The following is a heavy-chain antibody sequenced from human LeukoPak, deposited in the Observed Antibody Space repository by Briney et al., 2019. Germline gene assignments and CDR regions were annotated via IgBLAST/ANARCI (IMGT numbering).Heavy chain of an antibody. V-gene: IGHV1-18*01. CDR3: ARDLGSIAYGSGSYSLSPSPPNERDTDY. D-gene: IGHD3-10*01. CDR2: ISAYNGNT. CDR1: GYTFTSYG. J-gene: IGHJ4*02. Sequence: ASVKVSCKASGYTFTSYGITWVRQAPGQGLEWMGWISAYNGNTNYAQKLQGRVTMTTDTSTSTAYMELRSLRSDDTAVYYCARDLGSIAYGSGSYSLSPSPPNERDTDYWGREPWSPSPQ.